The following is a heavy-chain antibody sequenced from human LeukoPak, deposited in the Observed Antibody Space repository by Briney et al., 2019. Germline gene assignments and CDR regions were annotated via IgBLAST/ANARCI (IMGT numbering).Heavy chain of an antibody. J-gene: IGHJ3*02. CDR1: GYTLTELS. CDR3: ATDTHDYGEGRGASDI. V-gene: IGHV1-24*01. CDR2: FDPEDGET. Sequence: ASVKVSCKVSGYTLTELSMHWVRQAPGKGLEWMGGFDPEDGETIYAQKFQGRVTMTEDTSTDTAYMELSSLRSEDTAVYYCATDTHDYGEGRGASDIWGQGTMVTVSS. D-gene: IGHD4-17*01.